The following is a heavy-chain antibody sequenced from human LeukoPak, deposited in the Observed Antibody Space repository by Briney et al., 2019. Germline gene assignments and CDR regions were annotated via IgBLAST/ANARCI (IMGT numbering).Heavy chain of an antibody. D-gene: IGHD6-13*01. J-gene: IGHJ6*02. V-gene: IGHV3-15*01. CDR3: TTGQGSSWHYYYYAMDV. CDR1: EFIFSNAW. CDR2: IQGKNEGGTT. Sequence: GGSLRLSCTASEFIFSNAWMSWVRQAPGKGLEWVGRIQGKNEGGTTDYAAPVKGRFSISRDDSISTLYLQMDSLKTDDTGVYYCTTGQGSSWHYYYYAMDVWGQGTTVTVSS.